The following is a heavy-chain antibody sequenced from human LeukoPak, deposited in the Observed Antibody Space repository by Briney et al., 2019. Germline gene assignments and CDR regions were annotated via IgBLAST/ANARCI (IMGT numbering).Heavy chain of an antibody. J-gene: IGHJ4*02. CDR3: ARARGYCTNDVCSDFDY. V-gene: IGHV1-69*06. CDR2: IIPIFGTA. Sequence: SVKVSCKASGGTFSSYAISWVRQAPGQGLEWMGGIIPIFGTANYAQKFQGRVTITADKSTSTAYMELNSLRSEDAAVYYCARARGYCTNDVCSDFDYWGQGTLVTVSS. CDR1: GGTFSSYA. D-gene: IGHD2-8*01.